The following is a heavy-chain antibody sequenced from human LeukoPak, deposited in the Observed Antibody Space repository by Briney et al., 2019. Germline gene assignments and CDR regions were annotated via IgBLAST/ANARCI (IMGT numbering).Heavy chain of an antibody. CDR1: GFTFSNYA. D-gene: IGHD2-8*01. Sequence: GGSLRLSCVVSGFTFSNYAMSWVRQAPGKGLEWVSAISGSGGSIYYADSVKGRFTISRDNSKNTLYLQMNSLRAEDTAVYYCASVHYYGMEVWGQGTTVTVSS. J-gene: IGHJ6*02. V-gene: IGHV3-23*01. CDR2: ISGSGGSI. CDR3: ASVHYYGMEV.